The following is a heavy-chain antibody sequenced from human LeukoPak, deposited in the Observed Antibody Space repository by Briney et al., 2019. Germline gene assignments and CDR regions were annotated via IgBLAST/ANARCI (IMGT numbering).Heavy chain of an antibody. Sequence: GGSLRLSCAASGFTVSSNYMSWVRQAPGKGLEWVSVIYSGGSTYYADSVKGRFTISRDNSKNTLYLQMNSLRAEDTAVYYCATEGVYDYVWGSYRPTYYFDYWGQGTLVTVSS. D-gene: IGHD3-16*02. CDR3: ATEGVYDYVWGSYRPTYYFDY. J-gene: IGHJ4*02. V-gene: IGHV3-53*01. CDR1: GFTVSSNY. CDR2: IYSGGST.